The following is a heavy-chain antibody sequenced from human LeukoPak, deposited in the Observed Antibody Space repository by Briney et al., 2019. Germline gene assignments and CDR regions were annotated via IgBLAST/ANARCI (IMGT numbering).Heavy chain of an antibody. Sequence: GESLKISCKGSGYSFTTYWIGWVRQMPGKGLEWVGIIYPGDSDTRYSPSFQGLVTISADKFISTAYLQWNSLKASDTAMYYCARPRDSSSWNAFDIWGQGTLVTVSS. CDR2: IYPGDSDT. V-gene: IGHV5-51*01. D-gene: IGHD6-13*01. CDR3: ARPRDSSSWNAFDI. CDR1: GYSFTTYW. J-gene: IGHJ3*02.